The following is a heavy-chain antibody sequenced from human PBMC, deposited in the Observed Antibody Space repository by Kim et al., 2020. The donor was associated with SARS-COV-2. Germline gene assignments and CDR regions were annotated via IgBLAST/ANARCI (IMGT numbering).Heavy chain of an antibody. J-gene: IGHJ3*02. D-gene: IGHD2-8*01. CDR3: ARSAISLMVAFDI. V-gene: IGHV2-70*01. Sequence: YSTSLKTRLTISKDTSKNQVVLTMTNMDPVDTATYYCARSAISLMVAFDIWGQGTMVTVSS.